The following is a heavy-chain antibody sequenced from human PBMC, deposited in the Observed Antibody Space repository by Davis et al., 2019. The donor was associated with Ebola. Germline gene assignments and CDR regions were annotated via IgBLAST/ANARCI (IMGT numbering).Heavy chain of an antibody. CDR2: INSDGSST. D-gene: IGHD6-19*01. CDR1: GFTFSSYW. V-gene: IGHV3-74*01. Sequence: GESLKISCAASGFTFSSYWLHCVRQAPGKGLVWVSRINSDGSSTSYADSVKGRFTISRDNAKNTLYLQMNSLRAEDTAVYYCASGSSGWYYYYYGMDVWGQGTTVTVSS. J-gene: IGHJ6*02. CDR3: ASGSSGWYYYYYGMDV.